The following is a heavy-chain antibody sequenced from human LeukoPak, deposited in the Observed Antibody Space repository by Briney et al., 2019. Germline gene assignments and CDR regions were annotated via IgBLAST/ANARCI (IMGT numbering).Heavy chain of an antibody. CDR3: ARPAGYNYWYYFDY. CDR2: IYYSGST. D-gene: IGHD5-24*01. J-gene: IGHJ4*02. CDR1: GGSISTYY. Sequence: SQTLSLTCTVSGGSISTYYWSWIRQPPGKGLEWIGYIYYSGSTNYNPSLKSRVTISVDTPKNQFSLKLSSVTAADTAVYYCARPAGYNYWYYFDYWGQGTLVTVSS. V-gene: IGHV4-59*01.